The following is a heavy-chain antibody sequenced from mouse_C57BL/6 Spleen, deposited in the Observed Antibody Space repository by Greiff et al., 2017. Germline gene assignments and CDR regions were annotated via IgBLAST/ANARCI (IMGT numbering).Heavy chain of an antibody. CDR2: IDPENGDT. CDR3: TTLLLKGY. Sequence: VQLKESGAELVRPGASVKLSCTASGFNIKDDYMHWVKQRPEQGLEWIGWIDPENGDTEYASKFQGKATITADTSSNTAYLQLSSLTSEDTAVYYCTTLLLKGYWGQGTTLTVSS. CDR1: GFNIKDDY. V-gene: IGHV14-4*01. J-gene: IGHJ2*01. D-gene: IGHD2-14*01.